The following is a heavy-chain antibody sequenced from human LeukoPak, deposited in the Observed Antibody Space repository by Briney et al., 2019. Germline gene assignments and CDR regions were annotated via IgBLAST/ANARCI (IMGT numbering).Heavy chain of an antibody. CDR1: GFSFSYYA. Sequence: GGSLRLSCAASGFSFSYYAMHWVRQAPGKGLEWVALISYDGSNKDYADSVKGRFTISRDNSKNTLYLQMNSLRAEDTAVYYCAREYSSSSHYYYYYMDVWGKGTTVTVSS. CDR3: AREYSSSSHYYYYYMDV. J-gene: IGHJ6*03. V-gene: IGHV3-30*07. CDR2: ISYDGSNK. D-gene: IGHD6-6*01.